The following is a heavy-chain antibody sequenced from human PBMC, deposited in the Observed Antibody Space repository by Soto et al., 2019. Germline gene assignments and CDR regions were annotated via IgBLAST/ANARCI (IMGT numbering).Heavy chain of an antibody. D-gene: IGHD3-22*01. Sequence: GSLRLSCAASGXIISSYSMSWVRRAPGKGLEWVSAISGSDGSTYYADSVKGLFTISIDNSRNTLYLQMNSLRYEDAAVYYFAKDGVAHIPLYTSGSSYDHWGQGNMVTASS. V-gene: IGHV3-23*01. CDR1: GXIISSYS. J-gene: IGHJ4*02. CDR2: ISGSDGST. CDR3: AKDGVAHIPLYTSGSSYDH.